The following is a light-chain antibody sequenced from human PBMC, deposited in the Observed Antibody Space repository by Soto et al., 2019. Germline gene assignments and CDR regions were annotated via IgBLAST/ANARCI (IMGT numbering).Light chain of an antibody. CDR3: QQYNNWWT. V-gene: IGKV3-20*01. Sequence: EIVLTQSPGTLSLSPGERATLSCRASQSVSSNYLAWYQQKAGQAPRVLIYGASSRATGIPDRFSGSGSGRDFTLTISRLEPEDFAVYYCQQYNNWWTFGQGTKVDIK. J-gene: IGKJ1*01. CDR1: QSVSSNY. CDR2: GAS.